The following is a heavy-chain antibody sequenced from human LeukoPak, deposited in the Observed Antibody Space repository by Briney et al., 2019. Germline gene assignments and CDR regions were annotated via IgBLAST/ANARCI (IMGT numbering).Heavy chain of an antibody. J-gene: IGHJ4*02. D-gene: IGHD2-21*02. CDR2: INPNSGGT. CDR1: GYTFTGYY. V-gene: IGHV1-2*02. CDR3: ARGPSIVVVTATLFDY. Sequence: ASVKVSCKASGYTFTGYYMHWVRQAPGQGLEWMGWINPNSGGTNYAQKFQGRVTMTRDTPISTAYMELSRLRSDDTAVYYCARGPSIVVVTATLFDYWGQGTLVTVSS.